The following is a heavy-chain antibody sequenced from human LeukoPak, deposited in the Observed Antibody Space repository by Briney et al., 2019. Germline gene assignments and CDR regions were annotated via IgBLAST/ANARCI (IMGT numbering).Heavy chain of an antibody. Sequence: GGSLRLSCAASGFTFSSYWMSWVRQAPGKGLEWVANIKQDGSEKYYVDSVKGRFAISRDNAKNSLYLQMNSLRAEDTAVYYCATGYSYGYDPYFDYWGQGTLVTVSS. V-gene: IGHV3-7*01. CDR2: IKQDGSEK. J-gene: IGHJ4*02. D-gene: IGHD5-18*01. CDR3: ATGYSYGYDPYFDY. CDR1: GFTFSSYW.